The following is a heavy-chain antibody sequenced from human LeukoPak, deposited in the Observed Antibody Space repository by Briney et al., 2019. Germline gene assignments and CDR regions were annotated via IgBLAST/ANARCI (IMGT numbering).Heavy chain of an antibody. J-gene: IGHJ4*02. CDR3: ATELRYLDWLSPIDY. CDR1: GYTLTELS. V-gene: IGHV1-24*01. CDR2: FDPEDGET. Sequence: GASVKVSCKVSGYTLTELSMHWVRQAPGKGLEWMGGFDPEDGETIYAQKFQGRVTMTEDTSTDTAYMELSSLRSEDTAVYYCATELRYLDWLSPIDYWGQGTLVTVSS. D-gene: IGHD3-9*01.